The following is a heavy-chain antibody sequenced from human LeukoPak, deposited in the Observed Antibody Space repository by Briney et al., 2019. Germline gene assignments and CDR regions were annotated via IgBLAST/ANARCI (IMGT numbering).Heavy chain of an antibody. CDR2: INPNSGGT. Sequence: GASVKVSCKASGYTFTGYYMHWVRQAPGQGLEWMGWINPNSGGTNYAQKFQGRVTVTRDTSISTAYMELSRLRSDDTAVYCCARSFPIVLVVAAPDYWGQGTLVTVSS. CDR3: ARSFPIVLVVAAPDY. V-gene: IGHV1-2*02. J-gene: IGHJ4*02. D-gene: IGHD2-15*01. CDR1: GYTFTGYY.